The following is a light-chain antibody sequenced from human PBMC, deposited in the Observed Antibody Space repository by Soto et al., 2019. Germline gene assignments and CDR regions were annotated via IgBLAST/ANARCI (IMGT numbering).Light chain of an antibody. J-gene: IGKJ4*01. CDR1: QSVSSTF. Sequence: EHVLTQSPGTLSLFPGERATLSCRTSQSVSSTFLAWYQHKPGQAPRLLIYGGSSRATGIPDRFSGSGSGTDFTLTISGLEPEDFAVYYCQQYGISPLTFGGGTKVEI. CDR2: GGS. V-gene: IGKV3-20*01. CDR3: QQYGISPLT.